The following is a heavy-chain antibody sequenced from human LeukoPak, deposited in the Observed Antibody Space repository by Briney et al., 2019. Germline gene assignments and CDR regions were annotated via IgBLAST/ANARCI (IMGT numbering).Heavy chain of an antibody. D-gene: IGHD3-9*01. J-gene: IGHJ4*02. CDR1: GFTFSNYA. CDR3: AKWGDYDVLTGYYVSDY. CDR2: ITGSGGNT. V-gene: IGHV3-23*01. Sequence: GGFLRLSCAASGFTFSNYAMSWVRQAPGKGLEWVSAITGSGGNTYYADSVKGRFAISRDNSKNTVFLQMNSLRAEDTAVYYCAKWGDYDVLTGYYVSDYWGQGTLVTVSS.